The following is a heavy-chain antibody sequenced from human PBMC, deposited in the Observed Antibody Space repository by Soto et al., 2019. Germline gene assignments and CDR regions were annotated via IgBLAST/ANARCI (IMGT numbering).Heavy chain of an antibody. V-gene: IGHV3-74*03. CDR3: VKASTVTVVGGYC. J-gene: IGHJ4*02. Sequence: EVQLVESGGGLVKPGGSLRLSCAASGFAFSSYWMHWVRQAPGKGLVWVARISSNGRNTTYADPFKGRFTVSRDNAKTTLHLQMTSLRDDDTAVYYCVKASTVTVVGGYCWGQGTLVTVSS. CDR2: ISSNGRNT. CDR1: GFAFSSYW. D-gene: IGHD2-21*02.